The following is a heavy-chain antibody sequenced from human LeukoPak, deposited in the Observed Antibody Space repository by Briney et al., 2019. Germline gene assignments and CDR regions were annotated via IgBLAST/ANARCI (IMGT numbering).Heavy chain of an antibody. D-gene: IGHD3-22*01. CDR2: VYYGGST. J-gene: IGHJ4*02. CDR1: GGSISSSDYY. V-gene: IGHV4-39*01. CDR3: ARRISTYDSSGYSTGDAFDF. Sequence: KSSETLSLTCTVSGGSISSSDYYWGWIRQPPGKGLEWIGIVYYGGSTHYNPSHKGRVTLSVDTSKNQFSLKLTSVTAADTAVYYCARRISTYDSSGYSTGDAFDFWGQGILVTVSS.